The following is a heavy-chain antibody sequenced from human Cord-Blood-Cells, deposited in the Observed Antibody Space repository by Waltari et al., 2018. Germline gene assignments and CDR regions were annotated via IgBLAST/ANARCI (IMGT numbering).Heavy chain of an antibody. CDR3: ARTGVTADMYYVDY. Sequence: QVQLVQSGAEVKKPGASVKVSCKASGYTFTSYDTNWVRQATGQGLEWMGWRNPNSGNTGYDQKFQGKVTRTRNTSVRTAYMELSSLRSEDTAVYYCARTGVTADMYYVDYWGQGTLVTVSS. D-gene: IGHD4-4*01. V-gene: IGHV1-8*01. J-gene: IGHJ4*02. CDR1: GYTFTSYD. CDR2: RNPNSGNT.